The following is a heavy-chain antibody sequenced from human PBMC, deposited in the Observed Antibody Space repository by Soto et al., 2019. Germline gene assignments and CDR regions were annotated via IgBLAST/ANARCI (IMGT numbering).Heavy chain of an antibody. CDR3: AKGLMWSGYSYDYCYGMDV. D-gene: IGHD5-18*01. CDR1: GFTFSSYG. J-gene: IGHJ6*02. V-gene: IGHV3-30*18. Sequence: QVQLVESGGGVVQPGRSLRLSCAASGFTFSSYGMHWVRQAPGKGLEWVAVISYDGSNKYYADSVKGRFTISRDNSKNTLYLQMNSLRAEDTAVYYCAKGLMWSGYSYDYCYGMDVWGQGTTVTVSS. CDR2: ISYDGSNK.